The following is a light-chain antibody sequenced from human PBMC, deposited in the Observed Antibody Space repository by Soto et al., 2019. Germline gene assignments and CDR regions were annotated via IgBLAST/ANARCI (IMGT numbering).Light chain of an antibody. Sequence: DIQMTQSPSTLSASVGDRVTITCRASQSVSTWVAWYHQKPGKAPKLLIYDASSLESGVPSRFRGSGSGTEFTLTISSLQPDDFATYYCQQYNGFSPTFGLGTKVEI. CDR2: DAS. CDR1: QSVSTW. J-gene: IGKJ1*01. V-gene: IGKV1-5*01. CDR3: QQYNGFSPT.